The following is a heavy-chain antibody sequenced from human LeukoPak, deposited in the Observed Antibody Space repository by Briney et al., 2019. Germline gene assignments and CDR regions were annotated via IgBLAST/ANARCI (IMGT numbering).Heavy chain of an antibody. CDR2: IWYDGSNE. CDR3: AREAGYDTGGYPRDY. D-gene: IGHD2-8*02. J-gene: IGHJ4*02. CDR1: GFTFSNYA. V-gene: IGHV3-33*01. Sequence: GRSLRLSCAASGFTFSNYAMHWVRQAPGKGLECVALIWYDGSNEFYADSVKGRFTISRDNSKNTLYLQINSLRAEDTAIYYCAREAGYDTGGYPRDYWGQGTLVTVSS.